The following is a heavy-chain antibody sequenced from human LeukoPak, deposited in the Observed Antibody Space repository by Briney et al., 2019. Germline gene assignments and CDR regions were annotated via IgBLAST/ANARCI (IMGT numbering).Heavy chain of an antibody. CDR2: IYTSGST. Sequence: TLSLTCTVSGGSISSGSYYWSWIRQPAGKGLEWIGRIYTSGSTNYNPSLKSRVTISVDTSKNQFSLKLSSVIAADTAVYYCARSPPYYYYYMDVWGKGTTVTVSS. J-gene: IGHJ6*03. CDR3: ARSPPYYYYYMDV. CDR1: GGSISSGSYY. V-gene: IGHV4-61*02.